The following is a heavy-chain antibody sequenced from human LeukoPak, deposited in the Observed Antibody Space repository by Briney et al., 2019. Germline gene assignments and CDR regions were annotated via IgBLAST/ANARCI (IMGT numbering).Heavy chain of an antibody. Sequence: SETLSLTCTVSGDSISSYYWSWIRQPPGKGLEWIGYIYYSGSTNYNPSLKSRVTISVDTSKNQFSLKLSSVTAADTAVYYCARVVADYVWGSYRRNWFDPWGQGTLVTVSS. D-gene: IGHD3-16*02. CDR1: GDSISSYY. V-gene: IGHV4-59*01. CDR2: IYYSGST. J-gene: IGHJ5*02. CDR3: ARVVADYVWGSYRRNWFDP.